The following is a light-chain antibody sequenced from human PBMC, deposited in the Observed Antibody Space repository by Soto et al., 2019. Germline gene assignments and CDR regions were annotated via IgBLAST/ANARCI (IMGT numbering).Light chain of an antibody. CDR2: YDS. CDR3: QVWDSSSDHVV. CDR1: NIGSKS. J-gene: IGLJ2*01. Sequence: SYELTQPPSVSVAPGKTARITCGGNNIGSKSVHWYQQKPGQAPVLVIYYDSERPSGIPERFSGYNSGNTATRTISSGEAGDEADYYCQVWDSSSDHVVFGGGTKLTVL. V-gene: IGLV3-21*04.